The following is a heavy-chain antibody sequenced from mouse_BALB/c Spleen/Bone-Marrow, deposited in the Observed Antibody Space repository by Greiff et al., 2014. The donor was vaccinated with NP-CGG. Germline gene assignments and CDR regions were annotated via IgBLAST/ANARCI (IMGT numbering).Heavy chain of an antibody. J-gene: IGHJ3*01. CDR1: GYAFSSSW. V-gene: IGHV1-82*01. D-gene: IGHD2-4*01. Sequence: VKLQESGPELVKPGASVKIFCKASGYAFSSSWMNWVKQRPGQGLEWIGRIYPGDGNTNYNGKFKGKATLTADKSSTTAYMQLSSLTSVDSAVYFCALYDYDGLSWFAYWGQGTLVTVSA. CDR2: IYPGDGNT. CDR3: ALYDYDGLSWFAY.